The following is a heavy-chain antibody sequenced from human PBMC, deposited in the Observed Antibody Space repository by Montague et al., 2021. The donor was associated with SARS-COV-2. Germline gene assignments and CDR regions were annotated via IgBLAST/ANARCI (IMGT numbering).Heavy chain of an antibody. CDR1: RDSISSHNYF. J-gene: IGHJ3*02. D-gene: IGHD3-10*01. CDR3: AKDGEALAWGTFDI. Sequence: SETLSLTCTVSRDSISSHNYFWAWIRQPPGKGLEWIGSVDYSRLTFYNPSLESRVTISVDTSKKQFSLKVNSVTAADTAVYYCAKDGEALAWGTFDIWGQGTTVTVSS. CDR2: VDYSRLT. V-gene: IGHV4-39*07.